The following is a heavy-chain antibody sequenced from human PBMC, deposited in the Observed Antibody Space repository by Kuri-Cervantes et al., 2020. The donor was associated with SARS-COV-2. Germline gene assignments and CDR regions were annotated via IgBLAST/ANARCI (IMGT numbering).Heavy chain of an antibody. V-gene: IGHV3-23*01. CDR2: ISGSGGNT. CDR3: AKDDVRHNNALYYGVVGAPQRGGFFDS. Sequence: GGSLRLSCAASGFTLSSYAMSRVRQAPGKGLEWVSAISGSGGNTYYADSVKGRFTISRDNSKNTLYLQMNSLRAEDTAVYYCAKDDVRHNNALYYGVVGAPQRGGFFDSWGQGNLVTVSS. J-gene: IGHJ4*02. D-gene: IGHD1-26*01. CDR1: GFTLSSYA.